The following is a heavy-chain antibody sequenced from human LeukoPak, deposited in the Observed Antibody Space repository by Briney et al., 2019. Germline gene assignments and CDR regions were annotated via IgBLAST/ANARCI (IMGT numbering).Heavy chain of an antibody. CDR2: IYNDGST. D-gene: IGHD4-23*01. V-gene: IGHV3-53*01. CDR1: GLTVSSSY. CDR3: ARDVSAVVTPGLMSVAFDI. Sequence: GGSLRLSCAASGLTVSSSYMSWVRQAPGKGLEWVSIIYNDGSTYYVDSMKGRFTISRDNSKNTLYLQVNSLRAEDTAMYYCARDVSAVVTPGLMSVAFDIWGQGTMVTVSS. J-gene: IGHJ3*02.